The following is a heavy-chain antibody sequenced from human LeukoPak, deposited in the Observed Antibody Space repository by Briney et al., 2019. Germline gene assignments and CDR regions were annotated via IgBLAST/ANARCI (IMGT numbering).Heavy chain of an antibody. V-gene: IGHV3-23*01. CDR1: GFTFSDYY. D-gene: IGHD2/OR15-2a*01. J-gene: IGHJ4*02. Sequence: PGGSLRLSCAASGFTFSDYYMSWIRQAPGKGLEWVSAISGSGDSTYYADSVKGRFTVSRDDSKNTLYLQMNSLRGDDTAVYYCAKDGTSYYYIYYWGQGTLVTVSS. CDR3: AKDGTSYYYIYY. CDR2: ISGSGDST.